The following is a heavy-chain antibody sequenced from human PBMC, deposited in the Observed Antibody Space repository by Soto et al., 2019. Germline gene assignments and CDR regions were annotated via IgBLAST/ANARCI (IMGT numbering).Heavy chain of an antibody. Sequence: SETLSLTCTVSGGSISSGGYYWSWMRQHPGEGLEWIGYIYYSGSTYYNPSLKSRVTISVDTSKNQFSLKLSSVTAADTAVYYCARGDMITFGGVIAPLYWGQGTLVTVSS. CDR1: GGSISSGGYY. CDR3: ARGDMITFGGVIAPLY. D-gene: IGHD3-16*02. CDR2: IYYSGST. J-gene: IGHJ4*02. V-gene: IGHV4-31*03.